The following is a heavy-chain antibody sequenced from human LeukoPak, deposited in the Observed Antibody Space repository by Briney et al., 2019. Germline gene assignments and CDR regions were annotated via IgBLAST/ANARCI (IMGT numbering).Heavy chain of an antibody. V-gene: IGHV3-21*01. J-gene: IGHJ4*02. CDR2: ISGSSRYI. CDR3: ARVNSARVVSLGGSWAGSLGFDH. CDR1: GFSISNYT. Sequence: NAGGSLRLSCAASGFSISNYTLTWVRQSPGKGLEWVSSISGSSRYIHYSDSVRGRFTISRDNAKNTLYLRMDSLTAGDTAVYYCARVNSARVVSLGGSWAGSLGFDHWGPGTLVTVSS. D-gene: IGHD3-16*01.